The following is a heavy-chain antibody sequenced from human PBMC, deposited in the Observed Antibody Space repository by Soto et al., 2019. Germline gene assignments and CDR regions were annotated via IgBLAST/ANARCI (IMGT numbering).Heavy chain of an antibody. J-gene: IGHJ3*02. D-gene: IGHD2-15*01. Sequence: SETLSLKCTVSGGCIIRYDWSWIRQPPGKGLECIGYIYYRGSTHYPPSLTSRVTISVDTSKNQFSLKLSSVPAADTAVYYCASLYCIGGSCYSSPFIGAFDIWGQGTMVTVSS. V-gene: IGHV4-59*01. CDR3: ASLYCIGGSCYSSPFIGAFDI. CDR1: GGCIIRYD. CDR2: IYYRGST.